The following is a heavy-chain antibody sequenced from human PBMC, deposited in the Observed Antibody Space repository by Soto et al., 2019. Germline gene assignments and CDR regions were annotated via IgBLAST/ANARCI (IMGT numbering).Heavy chain of an antibody. CDR1: GFPFDSYS. D-gene: IGHD3-3*01. Sequence: PGGSLRLSCAVSGFPFDSYSMSWVRQAPGQGLEWLASLSSGSFYIFHADSIRGRFTISRDDAKNLLFLQMNSLTIEDTATYYCAREANTIYAPRGLDVWGQGTAVTVSS. CDR3: AREANTIYAPRGLDV. CDR2: LSSGSFYI. J-gene: IGHJ6*02. V-gene: IGHV3-21*01.